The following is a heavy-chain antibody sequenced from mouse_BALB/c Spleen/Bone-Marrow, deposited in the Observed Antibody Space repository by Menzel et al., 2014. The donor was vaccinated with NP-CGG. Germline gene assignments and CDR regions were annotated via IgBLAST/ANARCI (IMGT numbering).Heavy chain of an antibody. CDR1: GFTFSDFY. CDR2: SRNKANDYTT. D-gene: IGHD2-12*01. J-gene: IGHJ1*01. V-gene: IGHV7-1*02. CDR3: ARDGYDWYFDV. Sequence: EVMLVESGGGLLQPGGSLRLSCATSGFTFSDFYMEWVRQPPGKRLEWIAASRNKANDYTTEYSASVKGRFIVSRDTSQSILYLQMNALRAEDTAIYYCARDGYDWYFDVWGAGTTVTVSS.